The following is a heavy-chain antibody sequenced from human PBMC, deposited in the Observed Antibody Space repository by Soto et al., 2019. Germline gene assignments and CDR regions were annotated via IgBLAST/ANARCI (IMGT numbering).Heavy chain of an antibody. D-gene: IGHD2-2*01. CDR2: ISAYNGNT. J-gene: IGHJ4*02. CDR1: GYTFTSYG. V-gene: IGHV1-18*01. CDR3: ARYYCSSTSCYRGTTDY. Sequence: QVQLVQSGAEVKKPGASVKVSCKASGYTFTSYGISWVRQAPGQGLEWMGGISAYNGNTNYAQKLQGRVTMTTDTSTSTAYMELRSLRSDDTAVYYCARYYCSSTSCYRGTTDYWGQGTLVTVSS.